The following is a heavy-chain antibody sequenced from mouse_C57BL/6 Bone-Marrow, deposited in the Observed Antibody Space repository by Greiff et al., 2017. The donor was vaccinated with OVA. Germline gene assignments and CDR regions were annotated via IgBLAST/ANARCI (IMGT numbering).Heavy chain of an antibody. CDR2: ISDGGSYT. CDR3: ARDRLLLMDY. V-gene: IGHV5-4*01. D-gene: IGHD2-10*01. Sequence: EVQLVESGGGLVKPGGSLKLSCAASGFTFSSYAMSWVRQTPEKRLEWVATISDGGSYTYYPDNVKGRFTISRDNAKNNLYLQMSHLKSEDTAMYYCARDRLLLMDYWGQGTSVTVSS. CDR1: GFTFSSYA. J-gene: IGHJ4*01.